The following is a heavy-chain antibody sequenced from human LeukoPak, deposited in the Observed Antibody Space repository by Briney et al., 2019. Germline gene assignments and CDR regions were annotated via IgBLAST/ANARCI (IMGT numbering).Heavy chain of an antibody. J-gene: IGHJ4*02. D-gene: IGHD3-3*01. CDR1: GFTVSNNY. Sequence: GGSLTLSRAASGFTVSNNYLSWVRQAPGKGLEWVSVIYSDGSTYYADSVKGRFTISRDNSKNTLYLQMNSLRAEDTAVYYCARGFSDIHDCWGEGALDTVSS. CDR2: IYSDGST. CDR3: ARGFSDIHDC. V-gene: IGHV3-66*01.